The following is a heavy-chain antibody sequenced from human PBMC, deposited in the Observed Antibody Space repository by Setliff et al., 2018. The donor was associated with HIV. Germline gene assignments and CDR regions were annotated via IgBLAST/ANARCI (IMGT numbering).Heavy chain of an antibody. CDR1: GGSISSGSYY. J-gene: IGHJ4*02. CDR3: AREVGHRSGYYRGSFDY. Sequence: TLSLTCTVSGGSISSGSYYWSWIRQPAGKGLEWIGRIYTSGNTNYNPSLKSRVTISADTSKKQFSLKLTSVTAADTAVYYCAREVGHRSGYYRGSFDYWGQGTLVTVSS. D-gene: IGHD6-19*01. V-gene: IGHV4-61*02. CDR2: IYTSGNT.